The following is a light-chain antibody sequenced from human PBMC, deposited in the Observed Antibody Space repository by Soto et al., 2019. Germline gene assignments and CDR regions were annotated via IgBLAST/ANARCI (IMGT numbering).Light chain of an antibody. CDR1: QSVRNSY. CDR3: QQYYHWPVT. J-gene: IGKJ4*01. Sequence: EIVLTQYPGTLSLSPGERATLSCRASQSVRNSYLAWYQQKPGQAPRLLIYGAYTRATGIPVRFRGSGSGTEFTLTVDTLQSEDIAIYYCQQYYHWPVTFGGGTKVDI. V-gene: IGKV3D-15*01. CDR2: GAY.